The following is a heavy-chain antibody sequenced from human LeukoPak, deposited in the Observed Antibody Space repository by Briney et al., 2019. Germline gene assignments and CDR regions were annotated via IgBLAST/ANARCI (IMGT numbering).Heavy chain of an antibody. Sequence: GGSLTLSCAASGFTFSSYERMWVRQAPGKGLVGVTYISSSGSTTYYADPVKDRFTISRDNAKNSLYLQMNSMRAEDTAVYYCAEVGINMIRGVWGKGTTVTISS. CDR3: AEVGINMIRGV. CDR1: GFTFSSYE. J-gene: IGHJ6*04. D-gene: IGHD3-10*01. CDR2: ISSSGSTT. V-gene: IGHV3-48*03.